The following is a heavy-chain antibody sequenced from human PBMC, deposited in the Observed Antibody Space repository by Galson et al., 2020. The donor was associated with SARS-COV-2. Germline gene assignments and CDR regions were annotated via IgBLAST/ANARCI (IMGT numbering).Heavy chain of an antibody. J-gene: IGHJ5*02. V-gene: IGHV4-30-4*01. D-gene: IGHD3-22*01. CDR3: ARAGYYYDGGGLPFDP. CDR1: GDSISSGDYY. Sequence: ASETLSLTCNVSGDSISSGDYYWVWIWQPPGKGLEWIGYIYHSGSAFYNPSLKSRLKLSVDLSKNHFSLSLSSVTAADTAVYFCARAGYYYDGGGLPFDPWGQGISVTVSS. CDR2: IYHSGSA.